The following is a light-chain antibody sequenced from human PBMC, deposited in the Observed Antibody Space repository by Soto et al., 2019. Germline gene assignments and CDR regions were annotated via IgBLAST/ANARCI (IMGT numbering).Light chain of an antibody. Sequence: SYELTHPPSVSVAPGKTARITCGGNNIGSKSVHWYQQKPGQAPVLVIYYDSDRPSGIPERFSGSNSGNTATLTISRVEAGDEADYYCQVWDSSSDHSGVVFGGGTKVTVL. CDR2: YDS. V-gene: IGLV3-21*04. CDR1: NIGSKS. CDR3: QVWDSSSDHSGVV. J-gene: IGLJ2*01.